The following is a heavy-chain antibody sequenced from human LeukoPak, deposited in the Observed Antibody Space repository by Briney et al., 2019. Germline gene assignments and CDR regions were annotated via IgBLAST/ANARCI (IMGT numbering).Heavy chain of an antibody. CDR1: DDSFTDYF. CDR3: ARHDNRGYYSLFY. Sequence: SETLSLTCTVSDDSFTDYFWSWIRQPPGKGLEWIAHVHYSGSTKSSPSLRSRVTTSVDTSKKRFSLKLSSVTAADAAVYYCARHDNRGYYSLFYWGRGTLVTVSS. CDR2: VHYSGST. V-gene: IGHV4-59*08. D-gene: IGHD3-22*01. J-gene: IGHJ4*02.